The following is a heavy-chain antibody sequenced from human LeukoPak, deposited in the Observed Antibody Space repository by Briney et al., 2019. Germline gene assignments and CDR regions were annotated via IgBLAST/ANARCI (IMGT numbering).Heavy chain of an antibody. CDR1: GYSFTSHY. V-gene: IGHV1-46*01. D-gene: IGHD5-24*01. CDR2: INPSGSST. CDR3: ARNVREGYNYYYYMDV. Sequence: ASVKVSCKASGYSFTSHYMHWVRQAPGQGLEWMGLINPSGSSTLYAQKFQGRVTMTRDMSTTTDYMELSSLRSEDTAVYYCARNVREGYNYYYYMDVWGKGTTVTISS. J-gene: IGHJ6*03.